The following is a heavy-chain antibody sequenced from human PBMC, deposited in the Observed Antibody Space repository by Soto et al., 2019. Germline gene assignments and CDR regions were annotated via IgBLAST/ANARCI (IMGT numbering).Heavy chain of an antibody. CDR2: IYYSGST. D-gene: IGHD3-10*01. CDR1: GGSISSGGYY. V-gene: IGHV4-31*03. CDR3: AREGSDGSGSYYNRGNYYYGMDV. Sequence: SETLSLTCTVSGGSISSGGYYWSWIRQHPGKGLEWIGYIYYSGSTYYNPSLKSRVTISVDTSKNQFSLKLSSVTAADTAVYYCAREGSDGSGSYYNRGNYYYGMDVWGQGTTVTVSS. J-gene: IGHJ6*02.